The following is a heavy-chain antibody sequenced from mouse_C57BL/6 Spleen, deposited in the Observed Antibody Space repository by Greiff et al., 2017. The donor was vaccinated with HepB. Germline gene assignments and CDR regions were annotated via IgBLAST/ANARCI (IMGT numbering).Heavy chain of an antibody. CDR2: IDPEDGET. CDR1: GFNIKDYY. D-gene: IGHD1-1*01. CDR3: ARSQFITTVVATD. Sequence: VQLQQSGAELVKPGASVKLSCTASGFNIKDYYMHWVKQRTEQGLEWIGRIDPEDGETKYAPQFQGKATITADTSSNTAYLQLSSLTSEDTAVYYCARSQFITTVVATDWGQGTSVTVSS. J-gene: IGHJ4*01. V-gene: IGHV14-2*01.